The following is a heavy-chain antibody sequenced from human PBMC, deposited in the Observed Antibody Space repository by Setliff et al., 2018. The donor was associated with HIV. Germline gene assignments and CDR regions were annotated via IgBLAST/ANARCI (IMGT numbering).Heavy chain of an antibody. CDR1: GASTNAYF. CDR3: AREPSPSQWQPLYFDV. CDR2: ICTSGIT. D-gene: IGHD6-19*01. Sequence: PSETLSLTCNVSGASTNAYFLSWVRHPAGKGLEWIGHICTSGITNHNPSLKSRVTMSLDTSKEQFSLRLRSVTAADTAIYYCAREPSPSQWQPLYFDVWGRGILVTVSS. J-gene: IGHJ4*02. V-gene: IGHV4-4*07.